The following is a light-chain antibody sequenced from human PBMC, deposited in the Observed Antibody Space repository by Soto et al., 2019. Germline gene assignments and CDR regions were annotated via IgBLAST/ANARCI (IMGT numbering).Light chain of an antibody. CDR3: QESPRT. V-gene: IGKV3-20*01. CDR1: QSVSSSY. J-gene: IGKJ1*01. CDR2: GAS. Sequence: EIVMTPSPATLSVSPVERATLSCRASQSVSSSYLAWYQQKPGQAPRLLIYGASSRATGIPDRFSGSGSGTDFTLTISRLEPEDFAVYYCQESPRTFGQGTKVDIK.